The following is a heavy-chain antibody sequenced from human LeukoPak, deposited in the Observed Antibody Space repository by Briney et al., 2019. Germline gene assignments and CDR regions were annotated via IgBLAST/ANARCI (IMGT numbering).Heavy chain of an antibody. Sequence: ASVKVSCKASGYTFTSYYMHWVRQAPGQGLEWMGIINPSGGSTSYAQKFQGRVTMTRDTSTSTVYMELSSLRSEDTAVYYCARVRYSYGFPEYFQHWGQGTLVTVPS. CDR1: GYTFTSYY. CDR2: INPSGGST. D-gene: IGHD5-18*01. CDR3: ARVRYSYGFPEYFQH. J-gene: IGHJ1*01. V-gene: IGHV1-46*01.